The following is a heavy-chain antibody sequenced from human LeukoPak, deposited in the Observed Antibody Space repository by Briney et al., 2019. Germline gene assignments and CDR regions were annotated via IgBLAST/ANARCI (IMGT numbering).Heavy chain of an antibody. J-gene: IGHJ4*02. V-gene: IGHV3-9*01. CDR2: TSWNSGSI. Sequence: GGSLRLSCAASGFTFDDYAMHWVRQAPGKGLEWVSGTSWNSGSIGYADSVKGRFTISRDNAKNSLYLQMNSLRAEDTALYYCAKDSYGDYNEVGYLDYWGQGTLVTVSS. CDR3: AKDSYGDYNEVGYLDY. CDR1: GFTFDDYA. D-gene: IGHD4-17*01.